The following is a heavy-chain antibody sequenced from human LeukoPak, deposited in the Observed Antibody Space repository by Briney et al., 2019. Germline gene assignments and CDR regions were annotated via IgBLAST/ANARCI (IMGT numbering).Heavy chain of an antibody. J-gene: IGHJ4*02. V-gene: IGHV3-30*02. CDR2: IRYDGGNQ. Sequence: GGSLRLSCAASGFTFSSYGMHWVRQTPGKGLECVAFIRYDGGNQYYTDSVKGRFTISRDNAKNSLYLQMNSLRAEDTAVYYCARNLPAADYWGRGTLVTVSS. CDR3: ARNLPAADY. D-gene: IGHD2-2*01. CDR1: GFTFSSYG.